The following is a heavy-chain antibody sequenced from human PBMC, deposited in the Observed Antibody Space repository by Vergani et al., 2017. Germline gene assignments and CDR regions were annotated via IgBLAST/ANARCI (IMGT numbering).Heavy chain of an antibody. CDR1: GFTFSSYA. V-gene: IGHV3-53*04. Sequence: EVQLLESGGGLVQPGGSLRLSCAASGFTFSSYAMSWVRQAPGKGLEWVSVIYSGGSTYYADSVKGRFTISRHNSKNTLYLQMNSLRAEDTAVYYCARDAYYGPDYGMDVWGQGTTVTVSS. J-gene: IGHJ6*02. CDR3: ARDAYYGPDYGMDV. CDR2: IYSGGST. D-gene: IGHD3-10*01.